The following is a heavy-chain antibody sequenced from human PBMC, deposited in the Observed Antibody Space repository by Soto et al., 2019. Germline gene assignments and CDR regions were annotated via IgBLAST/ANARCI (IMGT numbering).Heavy chain of an antibody. CDR1: GFTFGSYG. V-gene: IGHV3-33*01. J-gene: IGHJ6*01. Sequence: PGGSLRLSCAASGFTFGSYGVHWVRQAPGKGLEWVAVIRYDGSNKYYADSVKGRFTISRDNSKNTLYLQMNSLRGEETAVYYCARDGTSSRYRYYCYSMDVWGQGTTVTVSS. CDR3: ARDGTSSRYRYYCYSMDV. D-gene: IGHD6-13*01. CDR2: IRYDGSNK.